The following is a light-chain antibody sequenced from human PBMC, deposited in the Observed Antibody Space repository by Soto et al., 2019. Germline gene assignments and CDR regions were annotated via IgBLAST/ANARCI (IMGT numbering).Light chain of an antibody. CDR2: DAS. CDR1: QSVSSN. Sequence: EIVMTQSPATLSVSPGERATLSCRASQSVSSNLAWYQQQRGQAPRLLIYDASTRATGIPARFSGSGSGTEFTLTISSLQSEDFAVYNCQQYNNWPTFGQGTKLQI. CDR3: QQYNNWPT. J-gene: IGKJ2*01. V-gene: IGKV3-15*01.